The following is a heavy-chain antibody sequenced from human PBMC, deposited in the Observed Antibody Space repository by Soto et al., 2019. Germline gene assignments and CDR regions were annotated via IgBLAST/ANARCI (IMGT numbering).Heavy chain of an antibody. CDR3: ARDLGGYVHLWDKSNY. V-gene: IGHV3-30*04. D-gene: IGHD5-12*01. CDR2: ISFDASEK. Sequence: ESGGGVVQPGASLTLSCAASGFRFSGFGMHWVRQAPGKGLEWVAVISFDASEKFYVDSVKGRFSISRDDSHSKVFLQMNSLRREETGVYYCARDLGGYVHLWDKSNYWGQGTLVNVS. J-gene: IGHJ1*01. CDR1: GFRFSGFG.